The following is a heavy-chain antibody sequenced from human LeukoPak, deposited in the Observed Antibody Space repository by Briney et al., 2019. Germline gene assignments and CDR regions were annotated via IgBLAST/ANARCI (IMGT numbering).Heavy chain of an antibody. CDR1: GLSFSRYP. V-gene: IGHV3-64D*06. CDR3: VKDQAGTTGNAFDI. Sequence: GGSLRLSCPVSGLSFSRYPMHWVRQAPGKGLDYASAISSNGGSTYYADSVKGRFTISRDNSKNTMYLQMISLRGEDTAVYYCVKDQAGTTGNAFDIWGQGTVVSVYS. CDR2: ISSNGGST. D-gene: IGHD1-1*01. J-gene: IGHJ3*02.